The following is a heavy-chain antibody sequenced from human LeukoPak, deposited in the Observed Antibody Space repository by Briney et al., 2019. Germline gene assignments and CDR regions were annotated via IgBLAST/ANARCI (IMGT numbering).Heavy chain of an antibody. CDR2: IYYSGST. Sequence: SETLSLTCTVSGGSISSYYWSWIRQPPGKGLEWIGYIYYSGSTNYNPSLKSRVTKSVDTSKNQFSLKLSSVTAADTAVYYCASPDSSGYYSHGTFDYWGQGTLVTVSS. V-gene: IGHV4-59*08. CDR1: GGSISSYY. D-gene: IGHD3-22*01. J-gene: IGHJ4*02. CDR3: ASPDSSGYYSHGTFDY.